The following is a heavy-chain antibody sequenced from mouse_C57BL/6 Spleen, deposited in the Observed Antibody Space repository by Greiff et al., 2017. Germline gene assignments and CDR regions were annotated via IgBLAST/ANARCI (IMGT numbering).Heavy chain of an antibody. CDR1: GFTFSDYG. CDR3: AGGGFAY. J-gene: IGHJ3*01. CDR2: ISSGSSTI. Sequence: EVKVVESGGGLVKPGGSLKLSCAASGFTFSDYGMHWVRQAPEKGLEWVAYISSGSSTIYYADTVKGRFTISRDNAKTTRFLQMTSLRSEDTAMYDCAGGGFAYWGQGTLVTVSA. V-gene: IGHV5-17*01.